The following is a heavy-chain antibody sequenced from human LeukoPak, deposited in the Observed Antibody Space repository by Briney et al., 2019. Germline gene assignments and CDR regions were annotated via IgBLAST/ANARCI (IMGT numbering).Heavy chain of an antibody. D-gene: IGHD4-17*01. V-gene: IGHV3-30*02. J-gene: IGHJ1*01. CDR2: IRYDGSNK. Sequence: GGSLRLSCAASGFTFSSYGMHWVRQAPGKGLEWVAFIRYDGSNKYYADSVKGRFTISRDNSKNTLYLQMNSLRAEDTAVYYCARQNRADYGDYTLQHWGQGTLVTVSS. CDR3: ARQNRADYGDYTLQH. CDR1: GFTFSSYG.